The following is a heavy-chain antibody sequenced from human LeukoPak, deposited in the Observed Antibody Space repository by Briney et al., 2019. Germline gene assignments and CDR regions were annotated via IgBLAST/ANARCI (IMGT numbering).Heavy chain of an antibody. J-gene: IGHJ3*02. Sequence: PSETLSLTCAVYGGSFSGYYWSWIRQPPGKGLAWIGEINHSGSTNYNPSLKSRVTISVDTSKNQFSLKLSSVTAADTAVYYCARVFPALDAFDIWGQGTMVTVSS. CDR2: INHSGST. D-gene: IGHD3-9*01. V-gene: IGHV4-34*01. CDR1: GGSFSGYY. CDR3: ARVFPALDAFDI.